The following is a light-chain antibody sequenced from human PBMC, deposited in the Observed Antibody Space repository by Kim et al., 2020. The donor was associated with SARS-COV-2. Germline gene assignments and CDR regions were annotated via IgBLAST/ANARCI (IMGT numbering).Light chain of an antibody. CDR2: SNT. V-gene: IGLV1-44*01. Sequence: QSVLTQPPSASGTPGQRVTISCSGSSSNIGSNTVNWYQQLPETAPKLLIYSNTQRPSGVPDRFSGSKSGTSASLAISGLQSEDESDYYCATWDDSLNGPVFGGGTQLTVL. CDR3: ATWDDSLNGPV. J-gene: IGLJ3*02. CDR1: SSNIGSNT.